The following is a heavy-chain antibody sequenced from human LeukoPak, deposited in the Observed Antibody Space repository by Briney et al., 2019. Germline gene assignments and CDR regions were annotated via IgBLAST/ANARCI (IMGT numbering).Heavy chain of an antibody. J-gene: IGHJ5*02. CDR3: AREGVESPLKPNNWFDP. CDR1: GGSISSSSYY. V-gene: IGHV4-39*07. CDR2: IYYSGST. Sequence: SETLSLTCTVSGGSISSSSYYWGWIRQPPGKGLEWIGSIYYSGSTYYNPSLKSRVTISVDTSKNQFSLKLSSVTAADTAVYYCAREGVESPLKPNNWFDPWGQGTLVTVSS. D-gene: IGHD1-1*01.